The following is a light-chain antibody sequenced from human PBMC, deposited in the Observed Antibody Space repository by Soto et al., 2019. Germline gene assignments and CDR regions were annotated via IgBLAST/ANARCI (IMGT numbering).Light chain of an antibody. CDR3: QQRSNWPFMYT. CDR2: DAS. Sequence: EIVLTQSPATLSLSPGERATLSCRASQSVSSYLAWYQQKPGQAPRLLIYDASNRATGIPARFSGSGSGTDFILTISSLEPEDFAVYYCQQRSNWPFMYTFGQGTKLEIK. CDR1: QSVSSY. V-gene: IGKV3-11*01. J-gene: IGKJ2*01.